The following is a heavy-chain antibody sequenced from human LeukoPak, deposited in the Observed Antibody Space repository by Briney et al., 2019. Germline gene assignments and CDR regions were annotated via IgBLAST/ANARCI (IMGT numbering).Heavy chain of an antibody. CDR2: IHYSGST. J-gene: IGHJ4*02. V-gene: IGHV4-39*07. D-gene: IGHD2-15*01. CDR3: GGGAHCSGGSCALGIGDY. CDR1: GGSISSSTHY. Sequence: SETLSLTCTVSGGSISSSTHYWGWIRQPPGKGLEWMGSIHYSGSTYYNPSLKSRVTISADTSKNQFSLKLSSVAAADTAVYYCGGGAHCSGGSCALGIGDYWGQGTLVTVSS.